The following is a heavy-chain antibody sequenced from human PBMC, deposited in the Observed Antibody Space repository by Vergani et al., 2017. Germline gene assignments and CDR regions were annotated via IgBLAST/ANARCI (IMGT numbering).Heavy chain of an antibody. CDR3: ARGSWNPLYGPRHFDR. D-gene: IGHD1-1*01. Sequence: EVQLVESGGGLVQPGGSLRLSCAASGFTVSSNYMSWVRQAPGKGLEWVSVIYCGGSTYYAYSVKGRFTISRDNSKNTLYLQMNSLRAEDTAVYYCARGSWNPLYGPRHFDRWGHGTLVTVSS. V-gene: IGHV3-66*02. CDR2: IYCGGST. J-gene: IGHJ2*01. CDR1: GFTVSSNY.